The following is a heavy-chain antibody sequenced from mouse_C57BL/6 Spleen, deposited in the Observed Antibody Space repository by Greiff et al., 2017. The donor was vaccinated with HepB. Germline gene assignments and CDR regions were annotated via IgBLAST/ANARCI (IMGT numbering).Heavy chain of an antibody. D-gene: IGHD2-5*01. CDR3: AREGYYSNPGWFAY. CDR2: INPSTGGT. J-gene: IGHJ3*01. V-gene: IGHV1-42*01. CDR1: GYSFTGYY. Sequence: EVQLQQSGPELVKPGASVKISCKASGYSFTGYYMNWVKQSPEKSLEWIGEINPSTGGTTYNQKFKAKATLTVDKSSSTAYMQLKSLTSEDSAVYYCAREGYYSNPGWFAYWGQGTLVTVSA.